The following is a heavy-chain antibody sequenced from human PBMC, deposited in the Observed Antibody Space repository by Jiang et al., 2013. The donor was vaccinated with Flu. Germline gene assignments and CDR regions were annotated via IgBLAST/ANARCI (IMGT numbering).Heavy chain of an antibody. CDR1: GDSVSSNSAT. CDR2: TYYRSKWYY. V-gene: IGHV6-1*01. CDR3: ARWYYAGATGYFDY. Sequence: TCAISGDSVSSNSATWNWIRRSPSRGLEWLGRTYYRSKWYYDYAISVKSRLIVNPDTSENQFSLQLDSLTPEDTAVYYCARWYYAGATGYFDYWGQGTLVTVSS. D-gene: IGHD3-9*01. J-gene: IGHJ4*02.